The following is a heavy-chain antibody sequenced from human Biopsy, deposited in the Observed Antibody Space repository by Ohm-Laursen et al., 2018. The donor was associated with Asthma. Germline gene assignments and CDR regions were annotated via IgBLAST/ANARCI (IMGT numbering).Heavy chain of an antibody. CDR3: ARTYYDFLTGQVKDAFGV. V-gene: IGHV1-3*04. CDR1: GYNFISFA. CDR2: VNTGNGDT. J-gene: IGHJ3*01. D-gene: IGHD3-9*01. Sequence: ATVKISCKASGYNFISFAIHWVRQAPGQRLEWMGWVNTGNGDTKYSQKFQGRVTIIRDTSASTAYMELRSLRSEDTATYYCARTYYDFLTGQVKDAFGVWGQGTMVTVSS.